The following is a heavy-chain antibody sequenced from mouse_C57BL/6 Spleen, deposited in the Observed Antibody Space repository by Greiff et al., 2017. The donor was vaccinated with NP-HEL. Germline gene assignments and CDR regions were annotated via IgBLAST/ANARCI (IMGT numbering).Heavy chain of an antibody. CDR3: ARVGLGRWYFDV. V-gene: IGHV1-18*01. CDR2: INPNNGGT. D-gene: IGHD4-1*01. Sequence: EVQLQQSGPELVKPGASVKIPCKASGYTFTDYNMDWVKQSHGKSLEWIGDINPNNGGTIYNQKFKGKATLTVDKSSSTAYMELRSLTSEDTVVYYCARVGLGRWYFDVWGTGTTVTVSS. J-gene: IGHJ1*03. CDR1: GYTFTDYN.